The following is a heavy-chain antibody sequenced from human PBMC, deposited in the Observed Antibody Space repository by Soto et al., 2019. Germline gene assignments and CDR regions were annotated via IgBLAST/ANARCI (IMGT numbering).Heavy chain of an antibody. D-gene: IGHD3-22*01. J-gene: IGHJ4*02. CDR3: ARAGKYYYDSSGFDY. V-gene: IGHV3-74*01. CDR2: INSDGSSA. Sequence: GGSLRLSCAAAGFTFSSYWMHWVRQAPGKGLVWLSRINSDGSSASYADSVKGRFTISRDNAKNTLFLQMSSLRAEDTAVYYCARAGKYYYDSSGFDYWGQGTPVTVSS. CDR1: GFTFSSYW.